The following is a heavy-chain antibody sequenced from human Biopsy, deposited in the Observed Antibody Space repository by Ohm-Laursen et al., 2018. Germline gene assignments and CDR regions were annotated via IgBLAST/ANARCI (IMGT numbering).Heavy chain of an antibody. CDR1: GFTFSSYG. J-gene: IGHJ6*02. D-gene: IGHD3-10*01. CDR2: IWYDGSNK. V-gene: IGHV3-33*01. CDR3: ARDRYYGSESYYSHYNMDV. Sequence: SLRLSCAASGFTFSSYGIHWARQAPGKGLEWVAVIWYDGSNKYSADSVKGRFSISRDNSKNTVYLQMNSLRAADTAVYYCARDRYYGSESYYSHYNMDVWGQGTTVSVSS.